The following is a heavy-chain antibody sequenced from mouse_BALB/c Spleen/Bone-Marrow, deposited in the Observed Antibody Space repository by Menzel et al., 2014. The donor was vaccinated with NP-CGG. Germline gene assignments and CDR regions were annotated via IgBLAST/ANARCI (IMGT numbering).Heavy chain of an antibody. CDR1: GFDFSRYW. Sequence: EVKLQESGGGLVQPGGSLKLSCAASGFDFSRYWVSWVRQAPGKGLEWIGEINPDSSTINYTPSLKDKFIISRDNAKNTLFLQMSKGRSEDTALYYCARMHYYGSVAYWGQGTLVTVAA. CDR3: ARMHYYGSVAY. V-gene: IGHV4-1*02. J-gene: IGHJ3*01. CDR2: INPDSSTI. D-gene: IGHD1-2*01.